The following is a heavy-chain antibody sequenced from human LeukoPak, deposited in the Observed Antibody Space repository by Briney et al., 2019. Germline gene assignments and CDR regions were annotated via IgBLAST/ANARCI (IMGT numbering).Heavy chain of an antibody. J-gene: IGHJ3*02. CDR3: ARQIRDGYNWMYAFDI. D-gene: IGHD5-24*01. CDR2: IYHSGST. V-gene: IGHV4-38-2*01. Sequence: SETLSLTCAVSGYSISSGYYWGWIRQPPGKGLEWIGSIYHSGSTYYNPSLKSRVTISVDTSKNQFSLKLSSVTAADTAVYYCARQIRDGYNWMYAFDIWGQGTMVTVSS. CDR1: GYSISSGYY.